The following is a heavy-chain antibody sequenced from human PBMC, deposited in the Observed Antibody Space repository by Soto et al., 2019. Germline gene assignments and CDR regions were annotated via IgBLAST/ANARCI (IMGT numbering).Heavy chain of an antibody. J-gene: IGHJ5*02. CDR1: GGSISSYY. V-gene: IGHV4-59*01. CDR2: IYYSGST. CDR3: ARAGYFRWFDP. D-gene: IGHD1-26*01. Sequence: SETLSLTCTVSGGSISSYYWSWIRQPPGRGLEWIGYIYYSGSTNYNPSLKSRVTISVDTSKNQFSLKLSSVTAADTAVYYCARAGYFRWFDPWGQGNLVTVSS.